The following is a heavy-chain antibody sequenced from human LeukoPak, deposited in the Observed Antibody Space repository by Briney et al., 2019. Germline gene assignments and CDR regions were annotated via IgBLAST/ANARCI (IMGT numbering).Heavy chain of an antibody. V-gene: IGHV4-39*01. D-gene: IGHD3-3*02. CDR1: GGSISSSSYY. Sequence: SETLSLTCTVSGGSISSSSYYWGWIRQPPGKGLEWIGYIYYSGSTYYNPSLKSRVTISVDTSKNQFSLKLNSVTAADTAVYYCAGPYISRFDYWGQGNLVTVSS. CDR3: AGPYISRFDY. CDR2: IYYSGST. J-gene: IGHJ4*02.